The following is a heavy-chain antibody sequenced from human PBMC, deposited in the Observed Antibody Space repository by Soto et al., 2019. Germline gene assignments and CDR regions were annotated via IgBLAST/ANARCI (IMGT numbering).Heavy chain of an antibody. CDR3: VRSVPAATWAYNGMDV. J-gene: IGHJ6*02. CDR2: IYHSGTF. CDR1: GGSVESSSC. Sequence: QVRLKESGPGLVKPSGTQSLTCAVSGGSVESSSCWSWVRQAPGKGLAWIGEIYHSGTFNYNPSLASRVSVSVDKSTNQFSLNLNSVTAADTAVYYCVRSVPAATWAYNGMDVWGQGTTVTVSS. D-gene: IGHD2-15*01. V-gene: IGHV4-4*02.